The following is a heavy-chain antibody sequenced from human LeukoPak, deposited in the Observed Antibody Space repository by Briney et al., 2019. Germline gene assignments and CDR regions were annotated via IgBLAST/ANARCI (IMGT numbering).Heavy chain of an antibody. CDR2: IIPIFGTA. J-gene: IGHJ4*02. CDR3: AREFSRRTYYYDSSGYLGY. D-gene: IGHD3-22*01. V-gene: IGHV1-69*05. Sequence: XVXXXCKAXGGTFSSYAIXWVRQAPGQGLEXMGRIIPIFGTANYAQKFQGRVTITTDESTSTAYMELSRLRSEDTAVYYCAREFSRRTYYYDSSGYLGYWGQGTLVTVSS. CDR1: GGTFSSYA.